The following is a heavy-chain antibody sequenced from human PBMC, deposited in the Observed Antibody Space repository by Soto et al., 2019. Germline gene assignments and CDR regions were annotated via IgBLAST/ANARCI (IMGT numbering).Heavy chain of an antibody. D-gene: IGHD2-15*01. V-gene: IGHV1-18*01. CDR3: ASVTLIGPVTTYSSAGSRYSARTWFVP. CDR2: ISAYNGNT. Sequence: ASVKVSCKASGYTFTSYGISWVRQAPGQGLEWMGWISAYNGNTNYAQKLKGRVTMTTDTSTSTAYIELRSLRSHDTPVYYCASVTLIGPVTTYSSAGSRYSARTWFVP. J-gene: IGHJ5*02. CDR1: GYTFTSYG.